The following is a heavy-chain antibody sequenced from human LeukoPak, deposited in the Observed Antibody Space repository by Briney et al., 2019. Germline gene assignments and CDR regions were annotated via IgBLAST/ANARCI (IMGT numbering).Heavy chain of an antibody. D-gene: IGHD1-26*01. J-gene: IGHJ4*02. CDR2: IYSSGIT. Sequence: SETLSLTCTVSGGSITRYYGNWIRQPAGKGLEWIGQIYSSGITNYNPSLKSRVTMSVDTSKNQYSLNLTSMTAADTAVYYCARDRGTEKIADWGQGTLVTVSS. V-gene: IGHV4-4*07. CDR3: ARDRGTEKIAD. CDR1: GGSITRYY.